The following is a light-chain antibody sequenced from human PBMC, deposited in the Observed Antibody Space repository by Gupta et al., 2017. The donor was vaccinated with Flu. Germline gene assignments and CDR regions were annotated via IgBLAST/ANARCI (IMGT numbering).Light chain of an antibody. V-gene: IGKV4-1*01. CDR3: QQYYSAPIT. CDR2: WAS. Sequence: IVMTQSPDSLAVSLGERATINCKSSQNLLSSSNNKNFLGWYQQKPGQHPKLLIYWASARKSGVPDRFSGSGSGTDFTLTISSLQAEDVAVYYCQQYYSAPITFGQGTRLEIK. CDR1: QNLLSSSNNKNF. J-gene: IGKJ5*01.